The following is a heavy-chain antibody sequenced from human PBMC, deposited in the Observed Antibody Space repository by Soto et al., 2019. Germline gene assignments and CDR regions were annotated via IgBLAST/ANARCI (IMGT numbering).Heavy chain of an antibody. J-gene: IGHJ4*02. CDR1: GDSISSSTYY. CDR2: MFYSGNT. Sequence: QVQLQESGPGLVKPSETLSLTCTVSGDSISSSTYYWGWIRQPPGKGLEWIGSMFYSGNTYYNPSLKSRVTLSLVTSKNQFSLKLNSVTAADTAVYYCVSPEGYYDSSGYTLDYWGQGTLVTVSS. V-gene: IGHV4-39*01. D-gene: IGHD3-22*01. CDR3: VSPEGYYDSSGYTLDY.